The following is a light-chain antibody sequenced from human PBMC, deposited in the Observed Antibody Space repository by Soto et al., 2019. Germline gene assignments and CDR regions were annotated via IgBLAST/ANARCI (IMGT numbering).Light chain of an antibody. CDR1: QSVSS. CDR3: QYCDIWRLI. Sequence: EIVMTQSPATLSVSPGDRASLYCRASQSVSSIPWYQQKPCQPPRLLIYGASRRVTNIPTRCSGGGSDTELTTTFMTLQTEDVTVSYCQYCDIWRLISGGGTTVQLK. J-gene: IGKJ4*01. CDR2: GAS. V-gene: IGKV3-15*01.